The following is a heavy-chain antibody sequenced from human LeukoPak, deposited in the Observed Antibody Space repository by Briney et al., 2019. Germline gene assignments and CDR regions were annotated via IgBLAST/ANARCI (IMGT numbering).Heavy chain of an antibody. Sequence: PSETLSLTRTVSGGSISSSNYYWSWIRQHPGKGLEWIGYIYYSGSTYYNPSLKSRVTISVDTSKNQFSLKLSSVTAADTAVYYCARVSVGYGYGYVVDYWGRGTLVTVSS. D-gene: IGHD5-18*01. J-gene: IGHJ4*02. CDR1: GGSISSSNYY. CDR3: ARVSVGYGYGYVVDY. V-gene: IGHV4-31*03. CDR2: IYYSGST.